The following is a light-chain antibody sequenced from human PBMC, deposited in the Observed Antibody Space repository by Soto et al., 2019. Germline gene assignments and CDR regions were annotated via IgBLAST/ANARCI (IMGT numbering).Light chain of an antibody. J-gene: IGKJ3*01. CDR3: QQRTDWPGIA. Sequence: EVVLTQSPATLSLSPGERATLSCRASQSVGSSLAWYQQKPGQAPRLLIYDASNRATGVPARFSGSGSGTDFTLTVSRLEPEDFAVYYCQQRTDWPGIAFGPGTKVDMK. CDR2: DAS. CDR1: QSVGSS. V-gene: IGKV3-11*01.